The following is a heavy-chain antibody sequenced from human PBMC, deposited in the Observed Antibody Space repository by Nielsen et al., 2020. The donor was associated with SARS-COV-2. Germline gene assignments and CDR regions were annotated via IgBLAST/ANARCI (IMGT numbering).Heavy chain of an antibody. D-gene: IGHD2-21*02. CDR1: GFTFRNYG. V-gene: IGHV3-30*18. Sequence: GESLKISCAASGFTFRNYGMHWVRQAPGKGLEWVAVILYDGRDEYYGDFVKGRFTISRDNSKNTLYLQMNSLTTEDTAVYYCAKAHPVCDGDCSSIYYFYGMDVWGQGTTVTVSS. CDR3: AKAHPVCDGDCSSIYYFYGMDV. J-gene: IGHJ6*02. CDR2: ILYDGRDE.